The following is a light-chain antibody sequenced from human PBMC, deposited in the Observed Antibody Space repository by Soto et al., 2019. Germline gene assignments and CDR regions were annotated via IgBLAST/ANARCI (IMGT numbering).Light chain of an antibody. CDR2: GAS. CDR3: QQHGSSTPVT. Sequence: DIVLTQSPGTLSLSPGERATLSCRASQSVSRSYFAWYQKKPGQATRLLIYGASGRATGIPDRCSVSGSGTDLNLTISSLEPEDVAVDYCQQHGSSTPVTFGQGTKLEIK. V-gene: IGKV3-20*01. CDR1: QSVSRSY. J-gene: IGKJ2*01.